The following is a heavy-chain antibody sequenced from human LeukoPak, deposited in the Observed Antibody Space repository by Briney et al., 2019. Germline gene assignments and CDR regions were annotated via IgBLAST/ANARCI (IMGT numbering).Heavy chain of an antibody. CDR2: ITPNSGGT. CDR1: GYTFTGFY. CDR3: ARSSIGLGFFDY. Sequence: ASVTVSCKASGYTFTGFYLHWVRQAPGQGLEWMGWITPNSGGTDYALKFQGRVTMTRDTSISTAYMELTGLRSDDTAVYYCARSSIGLGFFDYWGQGTLVTVSS. D-gene: IGHD2/OR15-2a*01. V-gene: IGHV1-2*02. J-gene: IGHJ4*02.